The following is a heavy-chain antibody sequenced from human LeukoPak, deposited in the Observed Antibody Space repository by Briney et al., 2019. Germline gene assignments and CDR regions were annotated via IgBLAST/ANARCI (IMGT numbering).Heavy chain of an antibody. CDR1: GGSISNCH. J-gene: IGHJ4*02. CDR3: ARRDISSGWSFDY. V-gene: IGHV4-4*07. CDR2: IHTSGST. D-gene: IGHD6-19*01. Sequence: PSETLSLTCTVSGGSISNCHWSWIRQPARKGLEWIGQIHTSGSTNYNPPLKSRVTMSIDTPENQLSLTIRSVTAADTAVYYCARRDISSGWSFDYWGQGTLVTVSS.